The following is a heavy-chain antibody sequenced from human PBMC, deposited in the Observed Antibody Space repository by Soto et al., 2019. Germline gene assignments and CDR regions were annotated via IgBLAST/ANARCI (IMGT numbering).Heavy chain of an antibody. Sequence: GGSLRLSCAASEFTFRSYAMHWVRQAPGKGLEWVAVISYDESDKYYADSLKGRFTISRDNSKNTLYLQMNSLRGEDTAVYYCARDLSVAGPDYWGQGTLVTV. CDR2: ISYDESDK. CDR1: EFTFRSYA. V-gene: IGHV3-30*03. J-gene: IGHJ4*02. CDR3: ARDLSVAGPDY. D-gene: IGHD6-19*01.